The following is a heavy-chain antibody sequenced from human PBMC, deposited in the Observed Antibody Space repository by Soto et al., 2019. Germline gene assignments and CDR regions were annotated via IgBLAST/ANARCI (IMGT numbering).Heavy chain of an antibody. CDR2: ISSSSSYI. D-gene: IGHD1-1*01. J-gene: IGHJ4*02. CDR3: ARDGNDLGHTHPCNDY. Sequence: EVQLVESGGGLVKPGGSLRLSCAASGFTFSSYSMNWVRQAPGKGLEWVSSISSSSSYIYYADSVKGRFTISRDNAKNSLYLQMNSLRAEDTAVYYCARDGNDLGHTHPCNDYWGQGTLVTVSS. V-gene: IGHV3-21*01. CDR1: GFTFSSYS.